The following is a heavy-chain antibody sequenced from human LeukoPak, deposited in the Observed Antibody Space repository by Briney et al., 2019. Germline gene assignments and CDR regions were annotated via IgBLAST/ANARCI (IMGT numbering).Heavy chain of an antibody. Sequence: ASVKVSCKSFGFTFTNYLLHWVRQAPGQGLEWVGRIAPSVDTTNYAQKFRGRVTMTRDPSTSTVYMELSSLRSDDTAIYYCVREESGGYFDYWGQGTLVTVSS. V-gene: IGHV1-46*01. CDR2: IAPSVDTT. CDR3: VREESGGYFDY. D-gene: IGHD2-8*02. J-gene: IGHJ4*02. CDR1: GFTFTNYL.